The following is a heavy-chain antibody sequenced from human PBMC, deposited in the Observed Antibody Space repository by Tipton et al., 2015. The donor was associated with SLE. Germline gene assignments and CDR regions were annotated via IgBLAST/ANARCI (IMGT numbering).Heavy chain of an antibody. CDR1: GGSMRNYY. D-gene: IGHD1-26*01. V-gene: IGHV4-4*08. CDR3: ARENSGSLDENYYYYMDV. Sequence: TLSLTCSVSGGSMRNYYWSWIRQPPGKGLEWIGNIYYNGRTTYNPSLQSRLTMSVDTTNNYFSLTLTSVTAADTALYYCARENSGSLDENYYYYMDVWGKGTTVTVSS. J-gene: IGHJ6*03. CDR2: IYYNGRT.